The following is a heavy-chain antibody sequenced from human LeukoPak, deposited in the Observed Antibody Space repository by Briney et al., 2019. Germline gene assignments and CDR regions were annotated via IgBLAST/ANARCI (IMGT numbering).Heavy chain of an antibody. V-gene: IGHV3-23*01. CDR1: GFTFSSYG. CDR3: GKVDSIAWYLDS. J-gene: IGHJ4*02. Sequence: GESLRLSCAASGFTFSSYGMSWVRQAPGKGLEWVSAISGSGGSTYYADSVKGRFTISRDNSKNTLYLQMNSLRVEDTAVYYCGKVDSIAWYLDSWGQGTLVTVSS. CDR2: ISGSGGST. D-gene: IGHD6-19*01.